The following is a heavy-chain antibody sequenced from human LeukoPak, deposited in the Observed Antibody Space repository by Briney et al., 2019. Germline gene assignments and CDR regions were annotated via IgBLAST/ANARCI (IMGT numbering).Heavy chain of an antibody. V-gene: IGHV1-24*01. D-gene: IGHD3-22*01. CDR3: ARDHRTESDGYYFVNELWYFDL. J-gene: IGHJ2*01. CDR2: FDPEDGET. Sequence: ASVKVSCKVSGYTLTELSMHWVRQAPGKGLEWMGGFDPEDGETIYAQKFQGRVTMTEDTSTDTAYMELNSLRSDDTAVYYCARDHRTESDGYYFVNELWYFDLWGRGTLVTVSS. CDR1: GYTLTELS.